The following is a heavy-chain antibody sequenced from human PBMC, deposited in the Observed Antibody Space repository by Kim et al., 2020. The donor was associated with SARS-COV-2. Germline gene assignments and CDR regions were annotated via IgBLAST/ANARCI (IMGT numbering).Heavy chain of an antibody. CDR1: GFTFGDYA. CDR3: TRDRDYSHYFDY. CDR2: IRSKADGGTK. D-gene: IGHD4-4*01. V-gene: IGHV3-49*04. J-gene: IGHJ4*02. Sequence: GGSLRLSCTASGFTFGDYAMSWVRQAPGKGLEWVGFIRSKADGGTKEYAASVKGRFTISRDDYKSIAYLQMNSLKTEDTAVYYCTRDRDYSHYFDYWGQGTLVTVSS.